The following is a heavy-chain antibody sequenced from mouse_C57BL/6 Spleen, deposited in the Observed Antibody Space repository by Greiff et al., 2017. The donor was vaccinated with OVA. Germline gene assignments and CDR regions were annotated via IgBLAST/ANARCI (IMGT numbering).Heavy chain of an antibody. CDR2: INPNNGGT. V-gene: IGHV1-26*01. J-gene: IGHJ4*01. CDR3: ARGYDDAMDY. Sequence: EVQLQQSGPELVKPGASVKISCKASGYTFTDYYMHWVKQSHGKSLEWIGDINPNNGGTSYNQKFKGKATLTVDKSSSTAYMELRSLTSEDSALYYCARGYDDAMDYWGQGTSVTVSS. CDR1: GYTFTDYY. D-gene: IGHD2-12*01.